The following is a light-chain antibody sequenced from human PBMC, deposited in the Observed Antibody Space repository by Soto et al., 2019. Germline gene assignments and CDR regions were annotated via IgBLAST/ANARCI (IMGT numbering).Light chain of an antibody. CDR1: QSVSSY. V-gene: IGKV3-11*01. CDR3: QQRRQGPPRRT. J-gene: IGKJ4*02. Sequence: EIVLTQSPATLSLSPGERATLSCRASQSVSSYLAWYQQNPGQAPRLLIYDASNRATGIPARFSVSGSGTPFNRTIGSLELDDFAVYYWQQRRQGPPRRTCGGGTKVEIK. CDR2: DAS.